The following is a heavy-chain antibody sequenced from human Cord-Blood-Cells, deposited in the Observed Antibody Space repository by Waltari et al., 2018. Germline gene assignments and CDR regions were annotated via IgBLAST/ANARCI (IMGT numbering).Heavy chain of an antibody. CDR3: AKDLDSSGYYYDY. Sequence: EVQLLESGGGLVQPGGSLRLSCAASGFTFTSYPRSRVRQAPGKGLEWVSAISGSGGSTYYADSVKGRFTISRDNSKNTLYLQMNSLRAEDTAVYYCAKDLDSSGYYYDYWGQGTLVTVSS. CDR2: ISGSGGST. V-gene: IGHV3-23*01. J-gene: IGHJ4*02. CDR1: GFTFTSYP. D-gene: IGHD3-22*01.